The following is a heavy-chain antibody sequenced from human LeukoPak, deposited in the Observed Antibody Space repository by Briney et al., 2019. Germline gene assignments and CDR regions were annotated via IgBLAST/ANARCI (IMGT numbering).Heavy chain of an antibody. Sequence: GGSLRLSCSASGFTFTTYSLYWVRQAQGTGLEYVSAISNNGDSTYYEDSVKGRFTISRDNSKSTLYLQLSSLRAEDTAVYYCVKGWVRGVMNYWGQGTLVTVSS. CDR1: GFTFTTYS. J-gene: IGHJ4*02. D-gene: IGHD3-10*01. CDR3: VKGWVRGVMNY. CDR2: ISNNGDST. V-gene: IGHV3-64D*06.